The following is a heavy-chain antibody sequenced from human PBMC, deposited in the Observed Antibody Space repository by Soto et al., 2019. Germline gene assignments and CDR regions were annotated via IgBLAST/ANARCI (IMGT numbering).Heavy chain of an antibody. V-gene: IGHV3-15*04. CDR2: IERKSQGGTT. CDR3: ATDRGDY. Sequence: EVQLVESGGGLVKPGASLRLSCATSGLSFPNAWMNWVRQAPGKGLEWVGRIERKSQGGTTDYSAPVKGRFSISRDDSKETVYLQMNSLKTEDTAVYYCATDRGDYWGQGALVTVSS. J-gene: IGHJ4*02. CDR1: GLSFPNAW.